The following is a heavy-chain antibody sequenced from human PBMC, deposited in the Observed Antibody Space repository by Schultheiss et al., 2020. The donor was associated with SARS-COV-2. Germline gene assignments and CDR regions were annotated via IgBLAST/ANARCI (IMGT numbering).Heavy chain of an antibody. D-gene: IGHD3-10*01. Sequence: GGSLRLSCAASGFTFSSYGMHWVRQAPGKGLEWVAVISYDGSNKYYADSVKGRFTISRDNSKNTLYLQMNSLRDEDTAVYYCARDTGSAYAMDVWGQGTTVTVSS. J-gene: IGHJ6*02. CDR1: GFTFSSYG. CDR3: ARDTGSAYAMDV. CDR2: ISYDGSNK. V-gene: IGHV3-30*03.